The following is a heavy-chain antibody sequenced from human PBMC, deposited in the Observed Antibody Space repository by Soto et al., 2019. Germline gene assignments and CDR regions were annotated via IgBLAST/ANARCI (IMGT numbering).Heavy chain of an antibody. CDR3: VRELSRIAARLSSYDHYCMDV. J-gene: IGHJ6*02. Sequence: QVQLVQSGAEVKKPGSSVKVSCKASGGTFSSYAISWVRQAPGQGLEWMGGIIPIFGTANYAQKFQCRVMINTYDSTLTADMELSSLRSEDTAVYYCVRELSRIAARLSSYDHYCMDVCCQGTTVTVSS. CDR2: IIPIFGTA. CDR1: GGTFSSYA. D-gene: IGHD6-6*01. V-gene: IGHV1-69*01.